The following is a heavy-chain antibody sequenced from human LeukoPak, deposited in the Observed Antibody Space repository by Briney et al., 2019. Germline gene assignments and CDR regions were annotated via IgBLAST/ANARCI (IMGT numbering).Heavy chain of an antibody. J-gene: IGHJ6*03. CDR2: ISGSGDST. CDR1: GFTFSSYA. Sequence: GGSLRLSCVASGFTFSSYAMSWVRQAPGKGLEWVSAISGSGDSTYYADSVKGRFTISRDNSKNTLYLQMNSLRAEDTAVYYCAKGNYGGISYYYYYYMDVWGKGTTVTVSS. D-gene: IGHD4-23*01. V-gene: IGHV3-23*01. CDR3: AKGNYGGISYYYYYYMDV.